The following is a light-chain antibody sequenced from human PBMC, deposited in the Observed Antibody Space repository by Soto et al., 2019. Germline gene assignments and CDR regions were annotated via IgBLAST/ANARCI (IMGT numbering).Light chain of an antibody. CDR2: YDN. CDR3: QVWDSSRDLRGV. J-gene: IGLJ2*01. Sequence: SYELTQPPSVSVAPGKTARITCGGNNIGSKSVHWYQQKPGQAPVLVIYYDNDRPSGIPERFSGSNYGNTATLTISRVEAGDEADDYCQVWDSSRDLRGVFGGGTKLTVL. V-gene: IGLV3-21*04. CDR1: NIGSKS.